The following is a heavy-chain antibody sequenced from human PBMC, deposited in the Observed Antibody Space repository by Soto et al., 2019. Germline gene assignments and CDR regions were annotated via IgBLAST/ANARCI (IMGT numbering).Heavy chain of an antibody. J-gene: IGHJ5*02. CDR3: AREEGLLNWFDP. CDR1: GFTFSIYW. V-gene: IGHV3-74*01. D-gene: IGHD1-26*01. Sequence: PGGSLRLSCAASGFTFSIYWMHWVRQAPGKGPVWVSRIDNAGSSARYADSVKGRFTISRDNAKNTVYLQMNSLRAEDTAVYYCAREEGLLNWFDPWGQGTLVTVSS. CDR2: IDNAGSSA.